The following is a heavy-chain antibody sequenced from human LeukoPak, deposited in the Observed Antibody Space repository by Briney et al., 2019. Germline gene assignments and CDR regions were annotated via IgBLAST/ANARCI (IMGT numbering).Heavy chain of an antibody. J-gene: IGHJ4*02. D-gene: IGHD4-23*01. CDR1: GYTFTGFY. CDR2: IDSNSGGT. CDR3: ARDYSVNFRPLGVLDY. V-gene: IGHV1-2*02. Sequence: ASVKVSCKASGYTFTGFYIHWVRQAPGQGLEWMGWIDSNSGGTNFAQKFQDRVTMTRDTSISTVYMELSRLRSDDTAVYYCARDYSVNFRPLGVLDYWDQGTLVTVSS.